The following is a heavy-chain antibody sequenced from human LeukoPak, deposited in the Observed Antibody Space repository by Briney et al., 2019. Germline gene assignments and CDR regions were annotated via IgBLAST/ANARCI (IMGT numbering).Heavy chain of an antibody. V-gene: IGHV1-18*01. CDR3: ARTGLRFLEWLPRDY. J-gene: IGHJ4*02. Sequence: ASVKVSCKASGYTFTSYGISWVRQAPGQGLEWMGWISAYNGNTNYAQKPQGRVTMTTDTSTSTAYMELRSLRSDDTAVYYCARTGLRFLEWLPRDYWGQGTLVTVSS. CDR1: GYTFTSYG. D-gene: IGHD3-3*01. CDR2: ISAYNGNT.